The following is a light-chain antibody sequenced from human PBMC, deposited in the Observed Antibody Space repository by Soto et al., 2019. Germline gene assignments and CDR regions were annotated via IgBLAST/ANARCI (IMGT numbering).Light chain of an antibody. CDR2: EVS. Sequence: QSALTQPPSASGSPGQSVAISCTGTSSDVGGYNFVSWYQHHPGKAPKLMIFEVSKWPSGVPDRFSGSKSGNTASLTVSGLQAEDEADYYCGSYAGNNKIFGGGTKLTVL. CDR3: GSYAGNNKI. CDR1: SSDVGGYNF. J-gene: IGLJ2*01. V-gene: IGLV2-8*01.